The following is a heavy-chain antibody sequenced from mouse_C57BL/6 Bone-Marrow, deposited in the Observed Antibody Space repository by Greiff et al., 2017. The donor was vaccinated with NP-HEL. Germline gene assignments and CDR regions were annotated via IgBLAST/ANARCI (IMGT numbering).Heavy chain of an antibody. CDR3: TKDSTYYYAMDY. CDR2: IYPGSGST. V-gene: IGHV1-55*01. D-gene: IGHD3-2*01. Sequence: QVQLKQPGAELVKPGASVKMSCKASGYTFTSYWITWVKQRPGQGLEWIGDIYPGSGSTNYNEKFKSKATLTVDTSSSAAYMQLSSLTSEDSAVYCCTKDSTYYYAMDYWGQGTSVTVSS. CDR1: GYTFTSYW. J-gene: IGHJ4*01.